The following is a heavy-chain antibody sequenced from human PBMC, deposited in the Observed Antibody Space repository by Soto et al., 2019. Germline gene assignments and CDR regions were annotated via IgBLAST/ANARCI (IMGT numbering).Heavy chain of an antibody. CDR1: GYNFGSKW. Sequence: PGESLKISCKGSGYNFGSKWIGWVRQMPGKGLEWMGIIYPGDSDTRYSPSFQGQVTISADKSINSAYLQWSSLKASDTAMYYYARQAETIANYYYYYFDVSAKGTTLTVSS. CDR3: ARQAETIANYYYYYFDV. D-gene: IGHD1-7*01. CDR2: IYPGDSDT. J-gene: IGHJ6*03. V-gene: IGHV5-51*01.